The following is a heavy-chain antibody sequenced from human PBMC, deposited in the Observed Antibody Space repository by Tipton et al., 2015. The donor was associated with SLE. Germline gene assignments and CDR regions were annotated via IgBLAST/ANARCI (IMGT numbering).Heavy chain of an antibody. CDR3: ARRIAGFDY. Sequence: SLRLSCAASGFTFSSYAMHWVRQAPGKGLEYVSAISSNGGSTYYANSVKGRFTISRDNSKNTLYLQMGSLRAEDMAVYYCARRIAGFDYWGQGTLVTVSS. D-gene: IGHD6-13*01. CDR2: ISSNGGST. J-gene: IGHJ4*02. V-gene: IGHV3-64*01. CDR1: GFTFSSYA.